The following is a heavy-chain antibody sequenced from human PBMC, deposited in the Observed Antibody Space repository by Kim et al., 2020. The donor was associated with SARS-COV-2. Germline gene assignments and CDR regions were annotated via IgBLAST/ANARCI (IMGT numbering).Heavy chain of an antibody. CDR1: GFTFSSYG. CDR3: AKADEWGEAIWFGELLSPEGD. D-gene: IGHD3-10*01. V-gene: IGHV3-30*18. Sequence: GGSLRLSCAASGFTFSSYGMHWVRQAPGKGLEWVAVISYDGSNKYYADSVKGRFTISRDNSKNTLYLQMNSLRAEDTAVYYCAKADEWGEAIWFGELLSPEGDWGQGTLVTVSS. J-gene: IGHJ4*02. CDR2: ISYDGSNK.